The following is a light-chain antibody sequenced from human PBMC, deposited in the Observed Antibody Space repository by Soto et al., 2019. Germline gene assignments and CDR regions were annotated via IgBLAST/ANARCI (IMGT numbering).Light chain of an antibody. Sequence: QSVLTQPASVSGSPGQSITISCTGTSSDVGGYNYVSWYQHHPGKATKLMIFDDSNRPSGVSNRFSGSKSGNTASLTISWLQPEDEADYYCSSYTTSNTRQIVFGTGTKVTVL. V-gene: IGLV2-14*03. J-gene: IGLJ1*01. CDR2: DDS. CDR1: SSDVGGYNY. CDR3: SSYTTSNTRQIV.